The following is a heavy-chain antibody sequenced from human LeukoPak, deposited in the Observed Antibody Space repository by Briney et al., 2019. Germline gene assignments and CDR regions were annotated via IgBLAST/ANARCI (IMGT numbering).Heavy chain of an antibody. D-gene: IGHD3-10*01. V-gene: IGHV3-30-3*01. CDR1: GFPFSTYT. CDR2: ISYDGSDK. J-gene: IGHJ4*02. CDR3: ARGFGSGSGSSD. Sequence: EGSLRLSCAASGFPFSTYTMYWVRQAPGKGLDCVALISYDGSDKYYADSVKGRFTISRDNSKNTLYLQMNSLRIQDTAVYYCARGFGSGSGSSDWGPGTLVTVSS.